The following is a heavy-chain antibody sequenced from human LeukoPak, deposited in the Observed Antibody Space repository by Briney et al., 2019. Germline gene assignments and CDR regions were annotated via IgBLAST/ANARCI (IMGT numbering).Heavy chain of an antibody. CDR1: GGSISSYY. CDR2: IYTSGST. J-gene: IGHJ6*03. CDR3: ARDRGIAAAGMGGYYYYYYMDV. D-gene: IGHD6-13*01. Sequence: SETLSLTCTVSGGSISSYYWSWIRQPAGKGLEWIGRIYTSGSTNYNPSLKSRVTMSVDTSKNQFSPKLSSVTAADTAVYYCARDRGIAAAGMGGYYYYYYMDVWGKGTTVTISS. V-gene: IGHV4-4*07.